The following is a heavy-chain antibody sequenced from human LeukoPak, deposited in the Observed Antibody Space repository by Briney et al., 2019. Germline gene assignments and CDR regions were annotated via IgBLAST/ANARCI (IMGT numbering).Heavy chain of an antibody. CDR2: ITSSGSAI. J-gene: IGHJ4*02. CDR3: ARDGSSWSFDY. Sequence: GRSLRLSCAASGFTFSDYYMSWIRQAPGQGLEWASYITSSGSAIFYADSVKGRFTISRDNAKNSLYLQMNSLRAEDTAVYYCARDGSSWSFDYWGQGTLVTVSS. V-gene: IGHV3-11*01. CDR1: GFTFSDYY. D-gene: IGHD6-13*01.